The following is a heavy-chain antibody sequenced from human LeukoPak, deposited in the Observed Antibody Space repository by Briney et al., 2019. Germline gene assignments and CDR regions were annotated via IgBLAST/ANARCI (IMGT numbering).Heavy chain of an antibody. J-gene: IGHJ5*02. CDR3: ARQVPAATNWFDP. Sequence: GESLKIYCKGSGYSFTSYWIGWVRQMPGKGLEWMGIIYPGDSDTRYSPSFQGQVTISADKSISTAYLQWSSLKASDTAMYYCARQVPAATNWFDPWGQGTLVTVSS. CDR1: GYSFTSYW. CDR2: IYPGDSDT. V-gene: IGHV5-51*01. D-gene: IGHD2-2*01.